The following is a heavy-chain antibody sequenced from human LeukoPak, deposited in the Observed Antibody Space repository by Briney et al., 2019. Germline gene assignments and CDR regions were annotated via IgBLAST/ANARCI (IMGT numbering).Heavy chain of an antibody. CDR2: INPSGGST. CDR1: GYTFTSYY. J-gene: IGHJ3*02. Sequence: ASVKVSCKASGYTFTSYYMHWVRQAPGQGLEWMGIINPSGGSTSYAQKFQGRVTMTRDTSISTAYMELSRLRSDDTAVYYCARDRYIVVVPAGEDAFDIWGQGTMVTVSS. D-gene: IGHD2-2*01. CDR3: ARDRYIVVVPAGEDAFDI. V-gene: IGHV1-46*01.